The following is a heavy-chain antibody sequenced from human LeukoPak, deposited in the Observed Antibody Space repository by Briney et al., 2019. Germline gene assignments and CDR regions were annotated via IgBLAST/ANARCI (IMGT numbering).Heavy chain of an antibody. D-gene: IGHD6-19*01. CDR1: GFTVSSNY. J-gene: IGHJ6*03. V-gene: IGHV3-66*01. CDR3: AKGSKAVLFTRDHYMDV. Sequence: SGGSLRLSCAASGFTVSSNYLSWVRQAPGKGLEWVSVIYSGGSTYYADSVKGRFTISRDNSKNTLYLQMNSLRAEDTAVYFCAKGSKAVLFTRDHYMDVWGKGTTVTISS. CDR2: IYSGGST.